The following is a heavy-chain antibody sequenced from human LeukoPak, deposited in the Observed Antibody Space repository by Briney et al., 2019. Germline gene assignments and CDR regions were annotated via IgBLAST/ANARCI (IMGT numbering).Heavy chain of an antibody. CDR3: ARDLGSSSGY. Sequence: GGSLRLSCAASGFTFSSYAMHWVRQAPGKGLEWVAVISYDGSNKYYADSVKGRFTISRDNSKNTLYLQMNSLRAEDTAVYYCARDLGSSSGYWGQGTLVTVSS. CDR2: ISYDGSNK. CDR1: GFTFSSYA. J-gene: IGHJ4*02. V-gene: IGHV3-30*04. D-gene: IGHD6-6*01.